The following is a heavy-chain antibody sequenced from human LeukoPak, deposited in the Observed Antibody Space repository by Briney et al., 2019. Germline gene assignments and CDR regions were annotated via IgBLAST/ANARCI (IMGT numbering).Heavy chain of an antibody. CDR2: MNPNSGNN. J-gene: IGHJ4*02. CDR1: GYTFTSYD. V-gene: IGHV1-8*01. D-gene: IGHD1-26*01. CDR3: AKSLYSGSTGSYYLDF. Sequence: ASVKVSCKASGYTFTSYDINWVRQAPGQGLEWMGWMNPNSGNNGYAQRFQGRVTMTRNTSINTAYMELSNLRSDDTAVYYCAKSLYSGSTGSYYLDFWGQGTLVAVSS.